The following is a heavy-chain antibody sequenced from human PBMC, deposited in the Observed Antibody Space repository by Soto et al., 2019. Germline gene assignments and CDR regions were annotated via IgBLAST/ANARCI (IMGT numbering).Heavy chain of an antibody. J-gene: IGHJ4*01. Sequence: SETLSLTCTVSGGSISSGGYYWSWIRQHPGKGLERIGYIYYSGSTYYNPSLKSRVTISVDTSKNQFSLKLSSVTAADTAVYYCARAQIPTDDYWGHGTLVNVSS. D-gene: IGHD2-21*01. CDR1: GGSISSGGYY. CDR2: IYYSGST. V-gene: IGHV4-31*03. CDR3: ARAQIPTDDY.